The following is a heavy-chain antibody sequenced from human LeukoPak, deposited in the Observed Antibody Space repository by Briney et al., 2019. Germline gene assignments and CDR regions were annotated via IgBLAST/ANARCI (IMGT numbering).Heavy chain of an antibody. Sequence: GGSLRLSCAASGFTFSSYGMHWVRQAPGKGLEWVAVISYDGSNKYYAVSVKGRFTISRDNSKNTLYLQMNSLRAEDTAAYYCAKSVVATRYLVDYWGQGTLVTVSS. V-gene: IGHV3-30*18. D-gene: IGHD5-12*01. J-gene: IGHJ4*02. CDR3: AKSVVATRYLVDY. CDR2: ISYDGSNK. CDR1: GFTFSSYG.